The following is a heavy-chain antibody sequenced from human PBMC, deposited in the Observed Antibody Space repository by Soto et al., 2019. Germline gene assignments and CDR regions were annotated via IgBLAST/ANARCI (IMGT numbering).Heavy chain of an antibody. CDR1: VFTVSSNY. Sequence: PGGSLRLSCAASVFTVSSNYMSWVRQAPGKWLEWFSVVYIGGSTYXSDSVKGRXXISRDNSKNTLXLQMNXLRSEDTAVYYCARVQDGYYFDYWCQGTLVTVSS. D-gene: IGHD2-15*01. J-gene: IGHJ4*02. V-gene: IGHV3-53*01. CDR3: ARVQDGYYFDY. CDR2: VYIGGST.